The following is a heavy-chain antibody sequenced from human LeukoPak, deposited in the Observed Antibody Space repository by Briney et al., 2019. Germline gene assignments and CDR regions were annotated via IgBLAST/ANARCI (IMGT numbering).Heavy chain of an antibody. CDR2: IIPIFGTA. CDR3: ARGGYYGSGSLMVNWFDP. CDR1: GGTFSSYA. V-gene: IGHV1-69*05. D-gene: IGHD3-10*01. Sequence: ASVKVSXKASGGTFSSYAISWVRQAPGQGLEWMGWIIPIFGTANYAQKFQGRVTITTDESTSTAYMELSSLRSEDTAVYYCARGGYYGSGSLMVNWFDPWGQGTLVTVSS. J-gene: IGHJ5*02.